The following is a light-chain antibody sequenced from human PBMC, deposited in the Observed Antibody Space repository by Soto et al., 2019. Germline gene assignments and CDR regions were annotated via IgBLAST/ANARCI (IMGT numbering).Light chain of an antibody. CDR2: SAT. Sequence: IQMTQSPTSLSASVGDRVIITCRASQDISNDLGWYQQKPGKAPKFLIYSATSTQSGVPSTFSGSGFGTDFTLTISSLQPEDFATYYCLQDHDYPRTFGQGTKVEF. CDR1: QDISND. V-gene: IGKV1-6*01. CDR3: LQDHDYPRT. J-gene: IGKJ1*01.